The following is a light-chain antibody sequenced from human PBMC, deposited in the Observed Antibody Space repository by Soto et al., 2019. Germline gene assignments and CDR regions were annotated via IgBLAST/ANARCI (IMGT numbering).Light chain of an antibody. V-gene: IGLV2-14*01. J-gene: IGLJ2*01. Sequence: QSVLTQPASVSGSPGQSIPISCAGTRRDVGAYNLVSWYQQHPGRAPQLIIYEVRNRPSGISFRFSGSKSGNTASLTISGLQAEDEADYYCSSYTSKSSIIFGGGTKLTVL. CDR2: EVR. CDR3: SSYTSKSSII. CDR1: RRDVGAYNL.